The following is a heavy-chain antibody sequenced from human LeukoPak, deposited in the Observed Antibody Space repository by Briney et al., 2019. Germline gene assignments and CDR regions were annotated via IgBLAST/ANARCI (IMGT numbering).Heavy chain of an antibody. CDR1: GGSISSYH. J-gene: IGHJ4*02. D-gene: IGHD3-3*01. CDR3: ARDPNFWSGYHRDYFDY. Sequence: PSETLSLTCTVFGGSISSYHWSWIRQPAGKGLEWIGRIYTSGSTNYNPSLKSRVTMSVDTSKNQFSLKLSSVTAADTAVYYCARDPNFWSGYHRDYFDYWGQGTLVTVSS. V-gene: IGHV4-4*07. CDR2: IYTSGST.